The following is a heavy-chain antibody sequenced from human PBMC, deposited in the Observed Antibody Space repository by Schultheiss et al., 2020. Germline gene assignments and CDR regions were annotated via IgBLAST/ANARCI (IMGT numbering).Heavy chain of an antibody. Sequence: SQTLSLTCAVYGGSFSGYYWSWIRQPPGKGLEWIGEINHSGSTNYNPSLKSRVTISVDTSKNQFSLKLSSVTAADTAVYYCALELVRNTNLDYWGQGTLVTVSS. CDR1: GGSFSGYY. J-gene: IGHJ4*02. V-gene: IGHV4-34*01. CDR3: ALELVRNTNLDY. D-gene: IGHD6-13*01. CDR2: INHSGST.